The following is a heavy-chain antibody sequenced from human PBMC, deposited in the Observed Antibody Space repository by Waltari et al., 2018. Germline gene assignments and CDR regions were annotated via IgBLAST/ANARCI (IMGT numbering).Heavy chain of an antibody. CDR3: AKHHGIAY. V-gene: IGHV3-23*01. Sequence: QLLESGGGLVQTGGSLRLSCSDSGLTFSIFAMIWVRQARGKGVEWFSGFRNSGGDTYYADAVKGRFTISRDNSKKTLYLQMNNLRVEDTAGYYCAKHHGIAYWGQGTLVTVSS. D-gene: IGHD2-21*01. CDR1: GLTFSIFA. J-gene: IGHJ4*02. CDR2: FRNSGGDT.